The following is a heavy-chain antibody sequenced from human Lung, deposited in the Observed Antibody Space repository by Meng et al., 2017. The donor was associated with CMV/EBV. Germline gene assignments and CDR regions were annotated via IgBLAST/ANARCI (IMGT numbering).Heavy chain of an antibody. Sequence: GEXXKISCAASGFDFTTYAMTWVRQAPGRGLEWVSSISGSGGATYYAASVKGRFTVSRDNSKNTLFLQINSLRAEDTALYYCAKGARMAGAGPDYWGQGTLITFSS. CDR2: ISGSGGAT. CDR1: GFDFTTYA. D-gene: IGHD6-13*01. CDR3: AKGARMAGAGPDY. V-gene: IGHV3-23*01. J-gene: IGHJ4*02.